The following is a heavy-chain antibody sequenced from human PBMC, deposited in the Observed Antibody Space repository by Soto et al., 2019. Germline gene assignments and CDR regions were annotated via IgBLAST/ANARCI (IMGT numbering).Heavy chain of an antibody. J-gene: IGHJ4*02. Sequence: QVQLVQSGAEVKKPGASVKVSCQASGYTFTSYGISWVRQAPGQSLERMGWISAYNGNTNYAQKLQGRVTMTTDTSTSTAYMDLRSLRSYDTAVYYCATFQGGGVQTPAIFDSGGQGTLVTVSS. CDR2: ISAYNGNT. CDR1: GYTFTSYG. D-gene: IGHD1-1*01. CDR3: ATFQGGGVQTPAIFDS. V-gene: IGHV1-18*01.